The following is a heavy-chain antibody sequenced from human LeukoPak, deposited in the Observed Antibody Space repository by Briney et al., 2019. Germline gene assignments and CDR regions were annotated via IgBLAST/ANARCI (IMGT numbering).Heavy chain of an antibody. D-gene: IGHD3-3*01. Sequence: GASVKVSCKASGYTFTDYYMHWVRQAPGQGLEWMGSINPNSGATNYAREFQGRVTMTRDTSITTAYMELSRLTSDDTAVFYCARGSLGFGAPWYFDYWGQGTLVTVSS. J-gene: IGHJ4*02. CDR2: INPNSGAT. V-gene: IGHV1-2*02. CDR1: GYTFTDYY. CDR3: ARGSLGFGAPWYFDY.